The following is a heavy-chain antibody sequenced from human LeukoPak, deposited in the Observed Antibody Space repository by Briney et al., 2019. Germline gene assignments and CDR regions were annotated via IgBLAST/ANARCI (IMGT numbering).Heavy chain of an antibody. D-gene: IGHD6-13*01. J-gene: IGHJ3*02. CDR2: INEDGSST. V-gene: IGHV3-74*01. CDR3: ARGKRAADDAFDI. CDR1: GYTFSRYW. Sequence: PGGSLRLSCAASGYTFSRYWMHWVRQGPGKGLVWVSRINEDGSSTSYAESVRGRFTISRDNAKNSLYLQMNSLRAEDTAVYYCARGKRAADDAFDIWGQGTMVTVSS.